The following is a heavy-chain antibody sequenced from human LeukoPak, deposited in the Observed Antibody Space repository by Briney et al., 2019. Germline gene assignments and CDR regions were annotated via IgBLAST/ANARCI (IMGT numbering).Heavy chain of an antibody. J-gene: IGHJ6*03. CDR3: AREVQTGGNYYLDYFTYMDV. CDR2: IHSSGTT. CDR1: GDSINIHY. Sequence: SETLSLTCAVYGDSINIHYWNSIRRPPGKGLEWVAYIHSSGTTSTNPSLRSRVTVSLDTSKNQFSLRLTSMSSADTAVYYCAREVQTGGNYYLDYFTYMDVWGKGATVTASS. D-gene: IGHD1-26*01. V-gene: IGHV4-59*11.